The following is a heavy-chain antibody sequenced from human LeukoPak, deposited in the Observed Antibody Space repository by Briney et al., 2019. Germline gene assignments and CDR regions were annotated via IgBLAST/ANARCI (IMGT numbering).Heavy chain of an antibody. CDR2: ISSSGSTI. V-gene: IGHV3-11*04. CDR1: GFTFSDYY. D-gene: IGHD3-10*01. CDR3: AKGYYYGSPWFDP. J-gene: IGHJ5*02. Sequence: GGSLRLSCAASGFTFSDYYMSWIRQAPGEGLEWVSYISSSGSTIYYADSVKGRFTISRDNSKNTLYLQMNSLRAEDTAVYYCAKGYYYGSPWFDPWGQGTLVTVSS.